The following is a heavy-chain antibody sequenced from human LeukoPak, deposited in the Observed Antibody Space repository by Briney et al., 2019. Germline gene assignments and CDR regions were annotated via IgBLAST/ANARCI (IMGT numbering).Heavy chain of an antibody. D-gene: IGHD3-3*01. CDR3: ARGLHVLRFLEWSRPHNNWFDP. V-gene: IGHV1-46*01. CDR2: INPSGGST. Sequence: ASVKVSCKASGYTFTSYYMHWVRQAPGQGLEWMGIINPSGGSTSYAQKFQGRVTMTRDTSTSTVYMELSSLRSEDTAVYYCARGLHVLRFLEWSRPHNNWFDPWGQGTLVTVSS. J-gene: IGHJ5*02. CDR1: GYTFTSYY.